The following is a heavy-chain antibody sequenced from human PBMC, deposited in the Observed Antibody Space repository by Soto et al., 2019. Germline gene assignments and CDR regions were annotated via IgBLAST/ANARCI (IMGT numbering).Heavy chain of an antibody. CDR3: ARISGGAFDI. CDR1: GFTFSSCW. V-gene: IGHV3-7*01. D-gene: IGHD2-15*01. Sequence: PGGSLRLSCAASGFTFSSCWVTWVRQAPGKGLEWVANIKQDGSEKYYVDSVKGRFTISRDNAKNSLYLQMNSLRAEDTAVYYCARISGGAFDIWGQGTMVTVS. CDR2: IKQDGSEK. J-gene: IGHJ3*02.